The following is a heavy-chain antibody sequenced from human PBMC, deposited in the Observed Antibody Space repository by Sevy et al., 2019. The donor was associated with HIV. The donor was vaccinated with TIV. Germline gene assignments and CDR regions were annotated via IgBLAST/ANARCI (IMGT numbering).Heavy chain of an antibody. CDR2: IWYDGGDR. CDR1: GLSFSDYG. D-gene: IGHD6-13*01. J-gene: IGHJ4*02. V-gene: IGHV3-30*02. CDR3: AKNTGAVGVGGFDY. Sequence: GGSLRLSCTASGLSFSDYGMHWVRQAPGKGLEWVAFIWYDGGDRYYADSVKGRFTISRDNSKNSLYLQMSSLRLEDTALYYCAKNTGAVGVGGFDYWGQGTLVTVSS.